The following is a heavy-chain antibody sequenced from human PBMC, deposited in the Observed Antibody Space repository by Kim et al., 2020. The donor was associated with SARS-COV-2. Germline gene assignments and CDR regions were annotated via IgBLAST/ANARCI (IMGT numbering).Heavy chain of an antibody. J-gene: IGHJ6*02. Sequence: GGSLRLSCAASGFTFSNAWMNWVRQAPGKGLEWVGHIKSKTDDETTHYGAPVKGRFTISRDDSKNTLYLQMNSLKTEDTGVYYCTTDYLGAMYGLDVWGQGTTVTVSS. D-gene: IGHD1-26*01. CDR2: IKSKTDDETT. CDR1: GFTFSNAW. CDR3: TTDYLGAMYGLDV. V-gene: IGHV3-15*01.